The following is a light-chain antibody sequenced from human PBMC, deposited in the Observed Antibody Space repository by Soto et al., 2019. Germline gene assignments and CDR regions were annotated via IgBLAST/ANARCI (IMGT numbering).Light chain of an antibody. CDR2: DAS. CDR3: QQYHRYSRT. J-gene: IGKJ1*01. CDR1: QSINSW. Sequence: DIQMTQYPSSLSSSVVERVTVTCRSSQSINSWLAWYQQKPGQAPKLLIYDASSLQSGVPSRFTGSGFGTEFTLTISSLQPDDFATYYCQQYHRYSRTFGQGTKVDI. V-gene: IGKV1-5*01.